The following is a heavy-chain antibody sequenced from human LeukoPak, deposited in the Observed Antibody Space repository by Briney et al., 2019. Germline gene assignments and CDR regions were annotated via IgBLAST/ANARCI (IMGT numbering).Heavy chain of an antibody. D-gene: IGHD1-26*01. CDR3: AREILGVVGASLFDY. CDR1: GYTFTSYG. V-gene: IGHV1-18*01. Sequence: GASVKVSCKASGYTFTSYGISWVRQAPGQGLEWMGWISAYNGNTNYAQKLQGRVTMTTDTSTSTAYMELRSLRSDDTAVYYCAREILGVVGASLFDYWGQGTLVTVSS. J-gene: IGHJ4*02. CDR2: ISAYNGNT.